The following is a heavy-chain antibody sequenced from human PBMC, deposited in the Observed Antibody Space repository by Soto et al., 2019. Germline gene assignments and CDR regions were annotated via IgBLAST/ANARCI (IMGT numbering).Heavy chain of an antibody. D-gene: IGHD2-2*01. V-gene: IGHV3-23*01. CDR3: AKSVFDVPAAPYNYGMDV. CDR1: GFTFSSYD. J-gene: IGHJ6*02. CDR2: ISGSGGST. Sequence: GGSLRLSCAASGFTFSSYDMSWVRQAPGKGLEWVSAISGSGGSTYYADSVKGRFTISRDNSKNTLYLQMNSLRAEDTAVYYCAKSVFDVPAAPYNYGMDVWGQGTTVTVSS.